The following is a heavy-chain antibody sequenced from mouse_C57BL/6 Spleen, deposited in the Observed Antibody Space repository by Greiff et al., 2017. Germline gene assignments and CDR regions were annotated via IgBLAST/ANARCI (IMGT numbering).Heavy chain of an antibody. D-gene: IGHD6-1*01. Sequence: QVQLQQPGAELVRPGSSVKLSCKASGYTFTSYWMDWVKQRPGQGLEWNGNIYPSDSETHYNQKFKDKATLTVDKSSSTAYMQLSSLTSEDSAVYYCARKGALPYAMDYWGQGTSVTVSS. CDR3: ARKGALPYAMDY. V-gene: IGHV1-61*01. J-gene: IGHJ4*01. CDR2: IYPSDSET. CDR1: GYTFTSYW.